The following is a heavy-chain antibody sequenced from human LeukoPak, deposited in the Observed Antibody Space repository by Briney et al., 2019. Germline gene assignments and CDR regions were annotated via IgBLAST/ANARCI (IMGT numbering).Heavy chain of an antibody. CDR2: ISGSGGST. J-gene: IGHJ4*02. Sequence: GGSLRLSCAASGFTFSSYGMSWVRQAPGKGLEWVSAISGSGGSTYYADSVKGRFTISRDNSKNTLYLQMNSLRAEDTAVYYCAKDRLGYCSSTTCYGFDYWGQGTLVTVSS. CDR1: GFTFSSYG. V-gene: IGHV3-23*01. CDR3: AKDRLGYCSSTTCYGFDY. D-gene: IGHD2-2*01.